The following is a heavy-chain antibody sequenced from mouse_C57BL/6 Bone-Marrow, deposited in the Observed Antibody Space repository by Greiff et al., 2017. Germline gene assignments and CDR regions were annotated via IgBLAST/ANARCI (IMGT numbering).Heavy chain of an antibody. J-gene: IGHJ3*01. Sequence: QVQLKESGAELVRPGSSVKLSCKASGYTFTSYWMHWVKQRPIQGLEWIGNIDPSDSETHYNQKFKDKATLTVDKSSSTAYMQLSSLTSEDSAVYYCARGVAWCAYWGQGTLVTVSA. CDR3: ARGVAWCAY. CDR2: IDPSDSET. D-gene: IGHD1-1*02. CDR1: GYTFTSYW. V-gene: IGHV1-52*01.